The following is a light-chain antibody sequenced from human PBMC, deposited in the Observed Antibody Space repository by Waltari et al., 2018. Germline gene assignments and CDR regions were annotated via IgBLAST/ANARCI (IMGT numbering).Light chain of an antibody. CDR2: DAF. CDR1: QSVGRA. CDR3: QMYVRLPVT. V-gene: IGKV3-20*01. Sequence: EIVLTQSPGTLALSPGERATLSCRASQSVGRALAWYQQNPGQAPRLLIYDAFSRATGISDKFSGSGSGTDFTLTISRVEPEDFAVYFCQMYVRLPVTFGQGTKVEVK. J-gene: IGKJ1*01.